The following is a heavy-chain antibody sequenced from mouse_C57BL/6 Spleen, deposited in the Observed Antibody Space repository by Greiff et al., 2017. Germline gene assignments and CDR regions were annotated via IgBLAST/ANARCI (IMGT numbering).Heavy chain of an antibody. CDR3: ARGGTTVVAHWYFDV. Sequence: VQLQQPGAELVMPGASVKLSCKASGYTFTSYWMHWVKQRPGQGLEWIGEIDPSDSYTNYNQKFKGQFTLTVDKSSSTAYLQLSSLTSEDSAVYYCARGGTTVVAHWYFDVWGTGTTVTASS. J-gene: IGHJ1*03. CDR1: GYTFTSYW. D-gene: IGHD1-1*01. CDR2: IDPSDSYT. V-gene: IGHV1-69*01.